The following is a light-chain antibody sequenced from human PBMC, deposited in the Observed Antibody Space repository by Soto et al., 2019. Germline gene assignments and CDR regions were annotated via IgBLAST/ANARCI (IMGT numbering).Light chain of an antibody. CDR1: QGISSY. CDR2: AAS. Sequence: IRLTQSPSSLSGSGGDRVTITCRASQGISSYLAWYQQKPGKAPKLLIYAASTLQSGVPSRFSGSGSGTDLTPTISSLQHEDFATYHCQQLNSYPLTFGGGTQVDIK. CDR3: QQLNSYPLT. V-gene: IGKV1-9*01. J-gene: IGKJ4*01.